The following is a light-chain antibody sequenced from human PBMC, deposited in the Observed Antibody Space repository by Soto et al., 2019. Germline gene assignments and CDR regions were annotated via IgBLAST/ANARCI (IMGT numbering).Light chain of an antibody. CDR1: QSVTSNY. V-gene: IGKV3-20*01. Sequence: EIVLTQSPGTLSLSPGERATLSCRASQSVTSNYLARYQQKPGQAPRLLIYGASSRATGIPDRFSGSGSGTDFTLTISRLDPEDFAVYYCQQYADSPRTFGQGTTMEVK. J-gene: IGKJ1*01. CDR3: QQYADSPRT. CDR2: GAS.